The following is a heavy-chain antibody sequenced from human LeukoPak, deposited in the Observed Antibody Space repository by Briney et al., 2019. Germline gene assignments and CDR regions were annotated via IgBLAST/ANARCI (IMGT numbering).Heavy chain of an antibody. V-gene: IGHV4-34*01. CDR3: ARGLVVPAAIRIYYYYGMDV. CDR2: INHSGST. CDR1: GGSFSGYY. J-gene: IGHJ6*02. Sequence: SETLSLTCAVYGGSFSGYYWSWIRQPPGKGLEWIGEINHSGSTNYDPSLKSRVTISVDTSKNQFSLKLSSVTAADTAVYYCARGLVVPAAIRIYYYYGMDVWGQGTTVTVSS. D-gene: IGHD2-2*01.